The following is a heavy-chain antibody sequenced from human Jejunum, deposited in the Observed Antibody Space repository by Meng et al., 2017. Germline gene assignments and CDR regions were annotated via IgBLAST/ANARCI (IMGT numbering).Heavy chain of an antibody. D-gene: IGHD6-6*01. Sequence: EVQLVGSGGGLVQPGGSLRLSCAASGFTFSSYGMNWVRQAPGKGLEWVSAISDGGSRAYHADSVKGRFTISRDNSKNTLYLQMNSLRAEDTAIYYCAKEIASRRPFDYWGQGTLVTVSS. CDR3: AKEIASRRPFDY. CDR1: GFTFSSYG. CDR2: ISDGGSRA. J-gene: IGHJ4*02. V-gene: IGHV3-23*04.